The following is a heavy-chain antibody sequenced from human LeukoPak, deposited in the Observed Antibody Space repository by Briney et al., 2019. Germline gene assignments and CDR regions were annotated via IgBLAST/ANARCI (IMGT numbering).Heavy chain of an antibody. D-gene: IGHD3-9*01. CDR1: GGSLNGYY. J-gene: IGHJ5*02. CDR2: GGNSGGT. CDR3: AKNGQTGFSFDP. V-gene: IGHV4-34*01. Sequence: SETLSLTCAVYGGSLNGYYWSWIRQPPGKGLEWIGEGGNSGGTKFNPSLKSRVTISADTSKNQFSLKLNSVTAADTAVYYCAKNGQTGFSFDPWGQGTLVTVSS.